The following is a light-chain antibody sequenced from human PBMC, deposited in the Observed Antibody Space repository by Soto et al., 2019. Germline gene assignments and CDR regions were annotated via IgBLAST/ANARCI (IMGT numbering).Light chain of an antibody. V-gene: IGLV2-14*01. CDR1: SSDIGDSNY. CDR3: SSYTSSTPLVI. J-gene: IGLJ2*01. CDR2: EVS. Sequence: QSALTQPASVSGSPGQSITISCTGTSSDIGDSNYNFVSWYQQPPGKAPKLIIFEVSYRPSGVSNRFSGSKSGNTASLTISGLPAEDESDYYCSSYTSSTPLVIFGGGTKLTVL.